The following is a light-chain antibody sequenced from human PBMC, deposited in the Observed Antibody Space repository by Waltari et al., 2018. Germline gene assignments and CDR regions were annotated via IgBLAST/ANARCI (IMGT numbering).Light chain of an antibody. CDR2: GAS. CDR1: QSVSSNY. J-gene: IGKJ2*01. Sequence: EIVLTQSPGTLSLSPGERATLSCRASQSVSSNYLTWYQQNPGQAPRLLIYGASSRATGIPDRFSGSGSGTDFTLTISRLEPEDFAVYYCQQYGRSWNTFGQGTKLEIK. CDR3: QQYGRSWNT. V-gene: IGKV3-20*01.